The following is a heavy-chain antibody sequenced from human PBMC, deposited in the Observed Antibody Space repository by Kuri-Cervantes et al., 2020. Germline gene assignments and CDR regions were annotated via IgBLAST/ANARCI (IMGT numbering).Heavy chain of an antibody. CDR2: IYYSGST. D-gene: IGHD3-10*01. Sequence: SETLSLTCAVSGGSISSSGYYWGWIRQAPGKGLEWIGSIYYSGSTYYNPSLKSRVTISVDTSKNQCSLKLSSVTAADTAVYYCARLVFSVRGRFDPWGQGTLVTVSS. CDR1: GGSISSSGYY. J-gene: IGHJ5*02. V-gene: IGHV4-39*07. CDR3: ARLVFSVRGRFDP.